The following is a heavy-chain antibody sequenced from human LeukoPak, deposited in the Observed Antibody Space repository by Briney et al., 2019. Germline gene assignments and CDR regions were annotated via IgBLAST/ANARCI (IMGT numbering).Heavy chain of an antibody. CDR1: GSTFSDYS. CDR3: AKDFPHYSASSHGMDA. V-gene: IGHV3-48*04. J-gene: IGHJ6*02. D-gene: IGHD3-10*01. CDR2: ISTTASTV. Sequence: SGRSLRLSCAAAGSTFSDYSVDCVRQAPGRGLGWGSYISTTASTVYYADSVKGRFTISRDNAKTLLYLQMNSLRAEDAAVYYCAKDFPHYSASSHGMDAWGQGTTVTVSS.